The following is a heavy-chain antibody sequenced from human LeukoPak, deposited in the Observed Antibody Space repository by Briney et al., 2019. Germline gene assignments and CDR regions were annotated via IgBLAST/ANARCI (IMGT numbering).Heavy chain of an antibody. Sequence: PGGSLRLSCAGSGFTFSRYTFNWVRQAPGKGLDWLSYISSGSSTIYYADSVKGRFTISRDNTKKTLYLEMNSLRAEDTAVYFCARVAHFDRGMDVWGQGTTVTVSS. CDR1: GFTFSRYT. D-gene: IGHD3-9*01. V-gene: IGHV3-48*04. J-gene: IGHJ6*02. CDR3: ARVAHFDRGMDV. CDR2: ISSGSSTI.